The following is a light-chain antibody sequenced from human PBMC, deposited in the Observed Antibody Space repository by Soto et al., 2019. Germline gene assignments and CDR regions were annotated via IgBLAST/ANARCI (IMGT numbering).Light chain of an antibody. J-gene: IGKJ5*01. Sequence: RMTQSPSSLSASVGDSVTITCRASRDINNFLNWYQQKSGEAPHLLVYDVSTLHTGVPSRFSGSGSETDFTLTIRGLQPEDSATYYCQQTFSTSITFGQGTRLEIK. CDR3: QQTFSTSIT. V-gene: IGKV1-39*01. CDR2: DVS. CDR1: RDINNF.